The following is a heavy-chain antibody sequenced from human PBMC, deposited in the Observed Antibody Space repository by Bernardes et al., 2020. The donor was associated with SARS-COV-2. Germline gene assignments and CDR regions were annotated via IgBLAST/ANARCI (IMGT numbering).Heavy chain of an antibody. D-gene: IGHD1-26*01. CDR2: IDTGGGIT. J-gene: IGHJ4*02. CDR3: TRDIGGAASY. Sequence: GGSLRLSCAPSGFIFSSYWMHWVRQAPGKGLVWVSRIDTGGGITNYADSVKGRFTISRDNAKNTLYLEMNSLTAEDTAVYYCTRDIGGAASYWGQGTLVTVSS. V-gene: IGHV3-74*01. CDR1: GFIFSSYW.